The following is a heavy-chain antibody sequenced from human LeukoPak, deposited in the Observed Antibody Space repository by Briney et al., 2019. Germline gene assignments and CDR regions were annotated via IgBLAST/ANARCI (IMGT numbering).Heavy chain of an antibody. CDR1: GGSISSYY. D-gene: IGHD6-19*01. CDR3: ARTAGYSSCWYRGTTRYYFDY. V-gene: IGHV4-39*01. J-gene: IGHJ4*02. Sequence: SETLSLTCTVSGGSISSYYWGWIRQPPGKGLEWIGSIYYSGSTYYNPSLKSRVTISVDTSKNQFSLKLSSVTAADTAVYYCARTAGYSSCWYRGTTRYYFDYWGQGTLVTVSS. CDR2: IYYSGST.